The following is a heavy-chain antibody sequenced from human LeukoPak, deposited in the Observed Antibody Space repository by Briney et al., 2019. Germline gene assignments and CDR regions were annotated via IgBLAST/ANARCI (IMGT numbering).Heavy chain of an antibody. CDR1: GYSFTSYW. V-gene: IGHV5-10-1*01. CDR2: IDPSDSYT. CDR3: ARHLVATMNY. Sequence: GESLKISCKGSGYSFTSYWISRVRQMPGKGLEWMGRIDPSDSYTNYSPSFQGHVTISADKSISTAYLQWSSLKASDTAMYYCARHLVATMNYWGQGTLVTVSS. D-gene: IGHD5-12*01. J-gene: IGHJ4*02.